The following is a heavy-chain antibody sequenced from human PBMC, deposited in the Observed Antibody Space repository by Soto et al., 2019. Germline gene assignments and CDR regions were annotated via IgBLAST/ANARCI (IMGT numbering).Heavy chain of an antibody. CDR2: IYFTGNT. J-gene: IGHJ5*02. CDR1: GGSITSSSHF. V-gene: IGHV4-39*01. Sequence: SETLSLTCPASGGSITSSSHFWGWVRQPPGKGLEWIGTIYFTGNTYYTPSLKSRLTMSIDTSKNEFSLRLNSVTAADTAVYYCAGQTFTIAAASYGRSNGFDPWGPGTLVTVSS. D-gene: IGHD6-25*01. CDR3: AGQTFTIAAASYGRSNGFDP.